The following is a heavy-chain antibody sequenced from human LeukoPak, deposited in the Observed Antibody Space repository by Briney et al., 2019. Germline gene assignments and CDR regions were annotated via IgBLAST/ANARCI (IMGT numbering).Heavy chain of an antibody. V-gene: IGHV4-39*07. CDR1: GGSISSSSYY. D-gene: IGHD3-3*01. J-gene: IGHJ4*02. CDR2: IYYSGST. CDR3: ARGMESGFDY. Sequence: SETLSLTCTVSGGSISSSSYYWGWIRQPPGKGLEWIGSIYYSGSTYYNPSLKSRVTISVDTSKNQFSLKLSSVTAADTAVYYCARGMESGFDYWGQGTLVTVSS.